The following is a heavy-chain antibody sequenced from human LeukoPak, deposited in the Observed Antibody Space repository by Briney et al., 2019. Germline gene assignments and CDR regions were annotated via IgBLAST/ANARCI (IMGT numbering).Heavy chain of an antibody. J-gene: IGHJ4*02. CDR1: GFRFDDYD. CDR2: ISGNGDDT. V-gene: IGHV3-23*01. Sequence: PGGSLRLSCTASGFRFDDYDMTWVRQAPGKGLEWVSGISGNGDDTYYADSVKGRFTISRDNSKNTVYLEMNSLRAEDTAVYYCAKNSNLWYWGQGTLLTVSS. CDR3: AKNSNLWY. D-gene: IGHD3-16*01.